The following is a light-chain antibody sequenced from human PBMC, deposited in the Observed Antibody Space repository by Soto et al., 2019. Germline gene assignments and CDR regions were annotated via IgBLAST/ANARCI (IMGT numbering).Light chain of an antibody. CDR2: SNN. J-gene: IGLJ3*02. CDR1: SSNIGSNT. CDR3: AAWDDSLNGWV. Sequence: QSALTQPPSASGTPGQRVTISCSGSSSNIGSNTVNWYQQLPGTAPKLLIYSNNQRPSGVPDRFSGSKSGTSASLAISGLQSEDEADYYCAAWDDSLNGWVFGGGTKLPVL. V-gene: IGLV1-44*01.